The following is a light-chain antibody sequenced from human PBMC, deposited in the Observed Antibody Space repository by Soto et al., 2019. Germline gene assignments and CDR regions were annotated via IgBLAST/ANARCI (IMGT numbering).Light chain of an antibody. Sequence: DIQMTQSPSSLSASVGDRVTITCRASQSISSYLNWYQQKPGKAPKLLIYAASSLQSGVPSRFSGSGSGTYFTLTISSLHPEDFATYYCQKSYSTPWTFGQGTRVEIK. J-gene: IGKJ1*01. CDR3: QKSYSTPWT. CDR1: QSISSY. V-gene: IGKV1-39*01. CDR2: AAS.